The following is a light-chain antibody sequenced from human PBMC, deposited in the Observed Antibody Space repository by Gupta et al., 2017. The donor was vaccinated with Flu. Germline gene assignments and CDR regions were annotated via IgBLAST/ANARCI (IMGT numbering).Light chain of an antibody. J-gene: IGKJ1*01. Sequence: VSAGDSATIPCRVCKGVNTVLHWYQQKQGQAPRLLIYHVAQRDTEIPDRFSGSGSGTEFTLTISSVEPEDFGVYYCQQRENWPRMFGQGTKVEIK. CDR3: QQRENWPRM. CDR1: KGVNTV. V-gene: IGKV3-11*01. CDR2: HVA.